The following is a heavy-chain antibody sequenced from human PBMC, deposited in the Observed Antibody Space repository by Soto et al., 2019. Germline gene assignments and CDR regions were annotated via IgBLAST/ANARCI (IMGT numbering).Heavy chain of an antibody. V-gene: IGHV1-18*01. CDR3: ARSRLLLWFREAYGMDV. CDR1: GYTFTSYG. CDR2: ISAYNGNT. D-gene: IGHD3-10*01. J-gene: IGHJ6*02. Sequence: ASVKVSCKASGYTFTSYGISWVRQAPGQGLECMGWISAYNGNTNYAQKLQGRVTMTTDTSTSTAYMELRSLRSDDTAVYYCARSRLLLWFREAYGMDVWGQGTTVTVAS.